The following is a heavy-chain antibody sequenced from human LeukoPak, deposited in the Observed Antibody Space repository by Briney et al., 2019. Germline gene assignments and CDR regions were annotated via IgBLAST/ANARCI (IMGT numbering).Heavy chain of an antibody. D-gene: IGHD3-10*01. V-gene: IGHV3-23*01. J-gene: IGHJ4*02. CDR1: GFTFSSYA. CDR3: AKDMLLWFGEDFDY. Sequence: GGSLRLSCAASGFTFSSYAMSWVRQAPGKGLEWVSAISGSGGSTYYADSVKGRFTISRDNSKNTLYLQMNSLRAEDTAVNYCAKDMLLWFGEDFDYWGQGTLVTVSS. CDR2: ISGSGGST.